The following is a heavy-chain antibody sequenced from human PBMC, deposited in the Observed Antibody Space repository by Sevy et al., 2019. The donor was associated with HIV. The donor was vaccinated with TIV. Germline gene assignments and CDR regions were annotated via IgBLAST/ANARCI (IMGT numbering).Heavy chain of an antibody. CDR1: GFTFSRYA. CDR3: ASHYYDGTGYYYPLEY. Sequence: GGSLRLSCTASGFTFSRYAMYWVRQAPGKGLEWVAVISYDGNNKDYADSVKGRFTISRDNSKNTLFLQMNSLRAEDTAVYYCASHYYDGTGYYYPLEYWGQGTLVTVSS. J-gene: IGHJ4*02. D-gene: IGHD3-22*01. CDR2: ISYDGNNK. V-gene: IGHV3-30*04.